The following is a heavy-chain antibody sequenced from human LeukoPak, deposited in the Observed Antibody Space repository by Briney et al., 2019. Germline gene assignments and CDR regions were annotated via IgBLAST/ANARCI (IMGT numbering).Heavy chain of an antibody. Sequence: GGSLRLSCAASGFTFNNYAMHWVRQAPGKGLEWVAVVSYDGSNKYYADSVKGRFTTSRDYSKNTLYLQMNSLRAEDAAVYYCATIGDRRSGELYRIDYWGQGTLVTVST. J-gene: IGHJ4*02. CDR3: ATIGDRRSGELYRIDY. CDR1: GFTFNNYA. CDR2: VSYDGSNK. D-gene: IGHD1-26*01. V-gene: IGHV3-30-3*01.